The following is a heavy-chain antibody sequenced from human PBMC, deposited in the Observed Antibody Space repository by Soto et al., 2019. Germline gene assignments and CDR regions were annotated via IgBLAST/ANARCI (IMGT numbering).Heavy chain of an antibody. J-gene: IGHJ6*02. CDR2: IYYSGST. CDR3: ARDRNEDYYYYGIDV. Sequence: PSETLSLTCTVSGGSISSYYWSWIRQPPGKGLEWIGYIYYSGSTNYNPSLKSRVTISVDTSKNQFSLKLSSVTAADTAVYYCARDRNEDYYYYGIDVWGQGTTVTVSS. CDR1: GGSISSYY. V-gene: IGHV4-59*01.